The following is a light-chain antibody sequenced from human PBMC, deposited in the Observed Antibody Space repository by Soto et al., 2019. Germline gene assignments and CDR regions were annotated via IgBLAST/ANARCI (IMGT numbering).Light chain of an antibody. CDR1: QDINKY. CDR2: DAS. V-gene: IGKV1-33*01. Sequence: DLQMTQSPSSLSASVGDRITITCQASQDINKYLNWYRQKLGKAPKLLIYDASNLQRGVPSRFSGSGSGTHFSLSISSLQPEDIATYYCQQSENGPLTFGGGTKVEIK. J-gene: IGKJ4*01. CDR3: QQSENGPLT.